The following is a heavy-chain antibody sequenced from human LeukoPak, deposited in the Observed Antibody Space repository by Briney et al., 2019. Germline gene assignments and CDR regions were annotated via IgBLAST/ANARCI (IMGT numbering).Heavy chain of an antibody. CDR1: GYTFTSYY. CDR2: INPSGGST. Sequence: ASVKVSCKASGYTFTSYYMHWVRQAPGQGLEWMGIINPSGGSTSYAQKFQGRVTMIRDTSTSTVYMELSSLRSEDTAVYYCARGAELLWFGESRRAAYNWFDPWGQGTLVTVSS. D-gene: IGHD3-10*01. V-gene: IGHV1-46*01. CDR3: ARGAELLWFGESRRAAYNWFDP. J-gene: IGHJ5*02.